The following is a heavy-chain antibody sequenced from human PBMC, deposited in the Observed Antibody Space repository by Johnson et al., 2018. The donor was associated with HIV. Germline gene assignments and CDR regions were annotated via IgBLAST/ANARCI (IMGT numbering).Heavy chain of an antibody. CDR1: GFTFSSYD. V-gene: IGHV3-13*01. D-gene: IGHD3-22*01. CDR3: ARVTYYYDSSGYDGDAFDI. Sequence: VQLVESGGGLVQPGGSLRLSCAASGFTFSSYDMHWVRQATGKGLEWVSAIGTAGDTYYPGSVKGRFTISRDNAKNSLYLQMNSLRAEDTALYYCARVTYYYDSSGYDGDAFDIWGQGTMVTVSS. CDR2: IGTAGDT. J-gene: IGHJ3*02.